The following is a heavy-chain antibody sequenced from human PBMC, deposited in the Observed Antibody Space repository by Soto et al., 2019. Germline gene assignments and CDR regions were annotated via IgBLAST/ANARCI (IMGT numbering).Heavy chain of an antibody. CDR3: ARDTGGYCSSTSCRGKRRHYYYYGMDV. D-gene: IGHD2-2*01. Sequence: QVQLVESGGGVVQPGRSLRLSCAASGFTFSSYGMHWVRQAPGKGLEWVAVIWYDGSNKYYADSVKGRFTISRDNSKNTLYLHMNSLRSEDTAVYYCARDTGGYCSSTSCRGKRRHYYYYGMDVWGQGTTVTVSS. V-gene: IGHV3-33*01. CDR1: GFTFSSYG. CDR2: IWYDGSNK. J-gene: IGHJ6*02.